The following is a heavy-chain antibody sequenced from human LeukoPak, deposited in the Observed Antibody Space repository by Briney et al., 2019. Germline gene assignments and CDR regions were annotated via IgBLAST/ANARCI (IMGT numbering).Heavy chain of an antibody. Sequence: SETLSLTCTVSGGSISSYYWSRIRQPPGKGLEWIGYIYYSGSTNYNPSLKSRVTISVDTSKNQFSLKLSSVTAADTAVYYCARVEVVTTTLDWFDPWGQGTLVTVSS. CDR2: IYYSGST. CDR1: GGSISSYY. CDR3: ARVEVVTTTLDWFDP. V-gene: IGHV4-59*01. J-gene: IGHJ5*02. D-gene: IGHD3-22*01.